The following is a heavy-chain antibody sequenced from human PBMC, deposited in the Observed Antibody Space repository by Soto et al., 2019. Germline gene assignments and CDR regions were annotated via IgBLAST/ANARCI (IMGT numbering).Heavy chain of an antibody. V-gene: IGHV4-34*01. CDR1: GGSFSGYY. D-gene: IGHD2-2*02. CDR3: ARSRIVVVPAAISPWFDP. Sequence: QVQLQQWGAGLLKPSETLSLTCAVYGGSFSGYYWSWIRQPPGKGLAWSGEINHSGSTNYNPSLKSRVTISVDTSKNQFSLKVSSVTAADTAVYYCARSRIVVVPAAISPWFDPWGQGTLVTVSS. CDR2: INHSGST. J-gene: IGHJ5*02.